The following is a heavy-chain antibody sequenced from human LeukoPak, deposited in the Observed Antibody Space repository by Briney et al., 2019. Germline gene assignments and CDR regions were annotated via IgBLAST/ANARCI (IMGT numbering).Heavy chain of an antibody. V-gene: IGHV4-34*01. CDR3: ARGPKAVAVS. CDR1: GGSFSGYY. D-gene: IGHD6-19*01. Sequence: SETLSLTCAVYGGSFSGYYWSWIRQPPGKGLEWIGEINHSGSTNYNPSLKSRVTMSVDTSKNQFSLKLSSVTAADTAVYYCARGPKAVAVSWGQGTLVTVSS. J-gene: IGHJ5*02. CDR2: INHSGST.